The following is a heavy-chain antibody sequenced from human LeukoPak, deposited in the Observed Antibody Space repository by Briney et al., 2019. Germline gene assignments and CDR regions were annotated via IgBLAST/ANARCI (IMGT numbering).Heavy chain of an antibody. Sequence: SETLSLTCTVSGGSISSYYWSWIRQPPGKGLEWIGYIYYSGSTNYNPSLKSRVTISVDTSKNQFSLKLSSVTAADTAVYYCARGRCSGGSCYRRLFDYWGQGTLVTVSS. CDR1: GGSISSYY. D-gene: IGHD2-15*01. J-gene: IGHJ4*02. CDR3: ARGRCSGGSCYRRLFDY. CDR2: IYYSGST. V-gene: IGHV4-59*12.